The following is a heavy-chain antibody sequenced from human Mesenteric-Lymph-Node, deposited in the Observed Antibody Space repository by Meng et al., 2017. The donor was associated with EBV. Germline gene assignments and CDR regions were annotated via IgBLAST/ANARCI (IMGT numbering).Heavy chain of an antibody. J-gene: IGHJ1*01. CDR3: AREFGEIAVVVDATRYFPH. V-gene: IGHV1-2*06. D-gene: IGHD2-15*01. CDR2: INPNNGGT. CDR1: GYSFTDYY. Sequence: QVQLVQSGAEMKKPGASVKVSCMTSGYSFTDYYIHWVRQAPGQGLEWLGRINPNNGGTNYVQEFQGRVTMTRDTSISTAYLELNRLTSDDTAFYFCAREFGEIAVVVDATRYFPHWGQGTLVTVSS.